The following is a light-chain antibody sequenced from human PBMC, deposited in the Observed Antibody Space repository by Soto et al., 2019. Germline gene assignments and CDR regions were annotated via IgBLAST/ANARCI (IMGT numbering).Light chain of an antibody. CDR2: LNSDGRH. CDR1: SGHSNYA. J-gene: IGLJ2*01. CDR3: QTWGTGIQV. V-gene: IGLV4-69*01. Sequence: QLVLTQSPSASASLGASVTLTCTLSSGHSNYAIAWHQQQPEKGPRYLRTLNSDGRHSKGDGIPDRFSGSSSGAERYLTLSGLQSEDEADSYCQTWGTGIQVFGGGTKLTVL.